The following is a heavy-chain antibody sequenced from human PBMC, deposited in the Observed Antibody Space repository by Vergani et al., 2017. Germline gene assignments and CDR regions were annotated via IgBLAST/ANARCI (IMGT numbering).Heavy chain of an antibody. V-gene: IGHV1-69*13. D-gene: IGHD3-22*01. CDR1: VGTFSSYA. Sequence: QVQRVQSGAEVKKPGSSVKVSCKASVGTFSSYAISWVRQAPGQGLEWMGRIIPIFGTANYAQKFQGRVTITADESTSTAYMELSSLRSEDTAVYYCASQTYYYDSVWFDPWGQGTLVTVSS. CDR2: IIPIFGTA. CDR3: ASQTYYYDSVWFDP. J-gene: IGHJ5*02.